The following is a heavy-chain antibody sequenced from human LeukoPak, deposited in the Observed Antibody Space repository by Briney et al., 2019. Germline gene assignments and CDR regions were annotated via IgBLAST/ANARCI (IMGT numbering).Heavy chain of an antibody. CDR2: IYTSGST. V-gene: IGHV4-61*02. CDR3: ARDRSYGGADY. CDR1: GGSISSGSYY. Sequence: SQTLSLTCTVSGGSISSGSYYWSWIRQPAGKGLEWIGRIYTSGSTNYNPSLKSRVTMSILTSKNQCSLRVSSVTAASATVYYCARDRSYGGADYWGQGTLVTVSS. D-gene: IGHD5-18*01. J-gene: IGHJ4*02.